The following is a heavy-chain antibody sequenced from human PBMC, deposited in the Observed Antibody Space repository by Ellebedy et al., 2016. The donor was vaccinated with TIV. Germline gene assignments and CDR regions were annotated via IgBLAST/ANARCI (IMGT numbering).Heavy chain of an antibody. J-gene: IGHJ4*02. V-gene: IGHV3-64D*06. D-gene: IGHD4-17*01. CDR3: VNTPDYGPNY. CDR2: ISSNGGST. Sequence: GESLKISXAASGFTFSSYAMHWVRQAPGKGLEYVSAISSNGGSTYYADSVKGRFTISRDNSKNTLYLQMSSLRAEDTAVYYCVNTPDYGPNYWGQGTLVTVSS. CDR1: GFTFSSYA.